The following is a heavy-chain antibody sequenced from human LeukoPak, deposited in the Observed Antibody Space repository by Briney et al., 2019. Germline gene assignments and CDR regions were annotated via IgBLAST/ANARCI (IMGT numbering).Heavy chain of an antibody. D-gene: IGHD3-10*01. Sequence: SETLSLTCTVSGGSISSGGYYWSWIRQPPGKGLEWIGYIYHSGSTYYNPSLKSRVTISVDTSKNQFSLKLSSVTAADTAVYYCARVPFPYYYRRTDYFDYWGQGTLVTVSS. V-gene: IGHV4-30-2*01. CDR1: GGSISSGGYY. CDR3: ARVPFPYYYRRTDYFDY. J-gene: IGHJ4*02. CDR2: IYHSGST.